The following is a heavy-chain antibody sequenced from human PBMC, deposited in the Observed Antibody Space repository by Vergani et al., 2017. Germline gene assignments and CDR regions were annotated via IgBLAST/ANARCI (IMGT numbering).Heavy chain of an antibody. CDR3: AKDKGIAGGMDV. D-gene: IGHD6-13*01. J-gene: IGHJ6*02. V-gene: IGHV3-30*18. CDR1: GFTFSSYG. Sequence: QVQLVESGGGVVQPGRSLRLSCAASGFTFSSYGMHWVRQAPGKGLEWVAVISYDGSNKYYADSVKGRFTISRDNSKNTLYLQMNSLRAEETAVYYCAKDKGIAGGMDVWGQGTTVTVSS. CDR2: ISYDGSNK.